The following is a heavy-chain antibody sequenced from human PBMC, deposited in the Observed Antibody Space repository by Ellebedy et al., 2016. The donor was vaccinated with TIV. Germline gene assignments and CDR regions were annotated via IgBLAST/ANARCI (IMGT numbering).Heavy chain of an antibody. J-gene: IGHJ4*02. CDR3: ASPGYYYDSSGLDY. Sequence: MPSETLSLTCTVSGGSISSSSYYWGWIRQPPGKGLEWIGSIYYSGSTYYNPSLKSRVTISVDTSKNQFSLKLRSVTAADTAVYYCASPGYYYDSSGLDYWGQGTLVTVSS. CDR2: IYYSGST. D-gene: IGHD3-22*01. V-gene: IGHV4-39*01. CDR1: GGSISSSSYY.